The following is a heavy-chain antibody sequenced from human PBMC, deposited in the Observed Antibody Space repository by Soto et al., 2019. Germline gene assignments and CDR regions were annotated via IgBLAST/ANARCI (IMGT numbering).Heavy chain of an antibody. CDR2: IKSKTDGGTT. Sequence: GGSLRLSCAASGFTFSNAWMNWVRQAPGKGLEWVGRIKSKTDGGTTDYAAPVKGRFTISRDDSKNTLYLQMNSLKTEDTAVYYCTTEEYFEWLAGPILFDYWGQGTLVTVSS. D-gene: IGHD6-19*01. J-gene: IGHJ4*02. V-gene: IGHV3-15*07. CDR3: TTEEYFEWLAGPILFDY. CDR1: GFTFSNAW.